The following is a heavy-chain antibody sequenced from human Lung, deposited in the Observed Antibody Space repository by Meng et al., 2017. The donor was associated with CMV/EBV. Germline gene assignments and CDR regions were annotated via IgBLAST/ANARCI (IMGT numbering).Heavy chain of an antibody. CDR1: GFSFSSYG. D-gene: IGHD3-3*01. V-gene: IGHV3-30*02. CDR3: AKDDSAYFDFRSGYSTPPDY. J-gene: IGHJ4*02. CDR2: IRYDGNKK. Sequence: GGSLRLXXAASGFSFSSYGMQWVRQAPGKGLEWVTFIRYDGNKKYYVDSVKGRFTISRDNSKNMLYLQMNSLRAEDTAVYYCAKDDSAYFDFRSGYSTPPDYWGQGXLVTVSS.